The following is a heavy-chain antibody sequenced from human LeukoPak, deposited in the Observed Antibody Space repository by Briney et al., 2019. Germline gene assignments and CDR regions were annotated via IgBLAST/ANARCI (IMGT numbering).Heavy chain of an antibody. D-gene: IGHD6-6*01. V-gene: IGHV1-2*02. CDR1: GYTFTGYY. Sequence: GASVKVSCKASGYTFTGYYMHWVRQAPGQGLEWMGWINPNSGGTNYAQKFQGRVTMTRDTSISTAYMELSRLRSDDTAVYYCARDRSSSFPVPYFDYWGQGTLVTVSS. CDR2: INPNSGGT. J-gene: IGHJ4*02. CDR3: ARDRSSSFPVPYFDY.